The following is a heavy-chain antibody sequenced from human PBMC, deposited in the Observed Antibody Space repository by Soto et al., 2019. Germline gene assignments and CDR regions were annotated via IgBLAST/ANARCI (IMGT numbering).Heavy chain of an antibody. Sequence: GGSLRLSCAASGFTFRNYAMHWVRQAPGKGLEWVAIISYDGSDKYCADSVKGRFTISRDNSKNTVYLQMNSLRAEDTAIYYCAREAEALDHWGQGALVTVSS. J-gene: IGHJ4*02. CDR3: AREAEALDH. V-gene: IGHV3-30-3*01. CDR2: ISYDGSDK. CDR1: GFTFRNYA. D-gene: IGHD6-13*01.